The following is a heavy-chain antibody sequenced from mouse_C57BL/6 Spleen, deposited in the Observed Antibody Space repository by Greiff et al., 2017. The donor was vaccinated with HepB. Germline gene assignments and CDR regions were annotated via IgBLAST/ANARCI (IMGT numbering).Heavy chain of an antibody. J-gene: IGHJ4*01. CDR1: GYTFTSYW. D-gene: IGHD2-2*01. CDR2: IHPNSGST. Sequence: QVQLQQPGAELVKPGASVKLSCKASGYTFTSYWMHWVKQRPGQGLEWIGMIHPNSGSTNYNEKFKSKATLTVDKSSSTTYMQLSSLTSEDSAVYYCARGNYGYGGGSYYAMDYWGQGTSVTVSS. CDR3: ARGNYGYGGGSYYAMDY. V-gene: IGHV1-64*01.